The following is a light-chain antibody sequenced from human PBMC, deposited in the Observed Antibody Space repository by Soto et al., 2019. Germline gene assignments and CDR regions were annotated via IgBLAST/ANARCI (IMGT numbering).Light chain of an antibody. CDR1: QDISSG. V-gene: IGKV1-27*01. CDR2: AAS. Sequence: IQLTQSPSSLSASVGDRLTITCRASQDISSGLAWYQQKPGKVPKLLIYAASTLQSGVPSRFSGSGSGTDFTLTISSLQPEDVATYYCQKYNSAPRTFGQGTKVDIK. J-gene: IGKJ1*01. CDR3: QKYNSAPRT.